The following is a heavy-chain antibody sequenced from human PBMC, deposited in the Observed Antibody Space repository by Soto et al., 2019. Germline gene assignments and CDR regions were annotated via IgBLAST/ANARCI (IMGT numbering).Heavy chain of an antibody. Sequence: EVQLLESGGGLIQPGGSLRLSCAVSGFTVSGNYMSWVRQAPGKGLEWVAVIYGGGTTYYTDSVKGRFTISRDNSKNMLYLHMNSLRAEDTAVYYCARDQGYYYDRQPLGYFDYWGQGTLVTVSS. CDR1: GFTVSGNY. CDR2: IYGGGTT. D-gene: IGHD3-22*01. CDR3: ARDQGYYYDRQPLGYFDY. J-gene: IGHJ4*02. V-gene: IGHV3-53*01.